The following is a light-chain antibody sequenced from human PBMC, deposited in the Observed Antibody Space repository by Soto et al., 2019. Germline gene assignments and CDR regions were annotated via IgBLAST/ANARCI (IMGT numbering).Light chain of an antibody. Sequence: QSALTQPASVSASPGQSITISCIGSYSDVGGYKHVAWYQQYPGKAPKLIIYDATSRPSGISSRFSGSKSGNTASLTISGLHADDEADYYCSSYTSSTTLYVFGTGTKVTVL. CDR1: YSDVGGYKH. J-gene: IGLJ1*01. V-gene: IGLV2-14*01. CDR3: SSYTSSTTLYV. CDR2: DAT.